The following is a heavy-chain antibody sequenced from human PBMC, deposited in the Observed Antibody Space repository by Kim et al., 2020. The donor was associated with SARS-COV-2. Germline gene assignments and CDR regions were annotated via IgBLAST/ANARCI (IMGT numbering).Heavy chain of an antibody. J-gene: IGHJ6*02. D-gene: IGHD3-3*01. CDR1: GGSISSYY. CDR2: IYTSGST. Sequence: SETLSLTCTVSGGSISSYYWSWIRQPAGKGLEWIGRIYTSGSTNYNPSLKSRVTMSVDTSKNQFSLKLSSVTAADTAVYYCARDFVFRLPSDYYYYYYGMDVWGQGTTVTVSS. CDR3: ARDFVFRLPSDYYYYYYGMDV. V-gene: IGHV4-4*07.